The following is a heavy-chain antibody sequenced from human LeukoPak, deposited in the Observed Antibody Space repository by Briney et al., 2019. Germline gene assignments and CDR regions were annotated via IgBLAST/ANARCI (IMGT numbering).Heavy chain of an antibody. CDR1: GHSINTFG. Sequence: ASVKVSCKTSGHSINTFGITWVRQAPGQGLEWIGWMSSDNGNTNYADKLQGRVTITRETSRTTAYMELRSLRSDDTAVYFCANVAKGRYFFYYMDVWGAGTTVTVSS. CDR3: ANVAKGRYFFYYMDV. D-gene: IGHD5-12*01. J-gene: IGHJ6*03. CDR2: MSSDNGNT. V-gene: IGHV1-18*01.